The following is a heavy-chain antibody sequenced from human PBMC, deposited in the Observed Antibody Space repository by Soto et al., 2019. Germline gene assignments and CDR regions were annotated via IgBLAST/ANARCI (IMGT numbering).Heavy chain of an antibody. CDR1: GFTFSNAW. CDR2: IKSKTDGGTT. Sequence: PGGSLRLSCAASGFTFSNAWMSWVRQAPGKGLEWVGRIKSKTDGGTTDYAAPVKGRFTISRDDSKNTLYLQMNSLKTEDTAVYYCTTDTSSGWYGAFDIWGQGTMVTVS. V-gene: IGHV3-15*01. CDR3: TTDTSSGWYGAFDI. D-gene: IGHD6-19*01. J-gene: IGHJ3*02.